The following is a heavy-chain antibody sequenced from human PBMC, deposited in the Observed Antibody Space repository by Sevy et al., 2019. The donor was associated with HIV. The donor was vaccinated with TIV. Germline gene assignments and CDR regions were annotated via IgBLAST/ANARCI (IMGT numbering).Heavy chain of an antibody. J-gene: IGHJ4*02. CDR2: VNNDGSGQ. CDR3: ARNSGN. V-gene: IGHV3-7*01. CDR1: GFTFTNFW. D-gene: IGHD6-19*01. Sequence: GGSLRLSCAASGFTFTNFWMSWVRQAPGKGLEWVANVNNDGSGQKYADSVKGGFIISRDNAKNSLYLQMNSLRTEDTAVYYCARNSGNWGQGTLVTVSS.